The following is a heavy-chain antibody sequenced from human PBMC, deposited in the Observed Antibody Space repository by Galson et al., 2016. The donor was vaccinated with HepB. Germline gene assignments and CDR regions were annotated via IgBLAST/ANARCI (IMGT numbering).Heavy chain of an antibody. CDR2: IVPILGMT. J-gene: IGHJ4*02. CDR3: ARDPPNTVISPMVGHGDDY. Sequence: SVKVSCKASGGTFSTYGISWVRQAPGQGLEWMGRIVPILGMTNYAQKFQDRLTITADKSRTTAYMELSSLRSEDTAMFYCARDPPNTVISPMVGHGDDYWGQGILVTVSS. CDR1: GGTFSTYG. D-gene: IGHD4-23*01. V-gene: IGHV1-69*04.